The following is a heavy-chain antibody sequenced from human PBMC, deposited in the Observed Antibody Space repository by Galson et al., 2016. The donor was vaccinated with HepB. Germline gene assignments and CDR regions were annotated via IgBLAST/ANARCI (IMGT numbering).Heavy chain of an antibody. CDR1: GFSLSTSEVC. V-gene: IGHV2-70*01. CDR2: IDWAGVK. Sequence: PALVKPTQTLTLTCTFSGFSLSTSEVCVSWIRQPPGRALEWLALIDWAGVKYYSASLRTRLTISNDSSKNQVVLTMFNMDPVDTATYYCARIRCGGYYFSYFDPWGQGSLVTVSS. CDR3: ARIRCGGYYFSYFDP. D-gene: IGHD3-3*01. J-gene: IGHJ5*02.